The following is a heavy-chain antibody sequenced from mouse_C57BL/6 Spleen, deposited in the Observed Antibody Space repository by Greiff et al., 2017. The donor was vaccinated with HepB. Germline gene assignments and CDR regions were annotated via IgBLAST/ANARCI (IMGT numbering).Heavy chain of an antibody. CDR3: ARSRDYPYFDV. J-gene: IGHJ1*03. Sequence: VQLQQPGAELVRPGSSVKLSCKASGYTFTSYWMHWVKQRPIQGLEWIGNIDPSDSETHYNQKFKDKATLTVDKSSSTAYMQLSSLTSEDSAVYYCARSRDYPYFDVGGTGTTVTVSS. CDR1: GYTFTSYW. CDR2: IDPSDSET. V-gene: IGHV1-52*01. D-gene: IGHD2-4*01.